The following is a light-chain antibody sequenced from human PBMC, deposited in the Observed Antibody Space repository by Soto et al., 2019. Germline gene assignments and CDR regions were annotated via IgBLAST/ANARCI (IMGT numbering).Light chain of an antibody. Sequence: EIVMTQSPATLSVSPGERATLSCRASQSVSSNLAWYQQKPGQAPRLLIYGAPTRATGIPARFSGSGSGTEFTLTISSLQSEDFALYYCQQYNNWPPWTFGQGTKVEIK. V-gene: IGKV3-15*01. CDR1: QSVSSN. CDR3: QQYNNWPPWT. CDR2: GAP. J-gene: IGKJ1*01.